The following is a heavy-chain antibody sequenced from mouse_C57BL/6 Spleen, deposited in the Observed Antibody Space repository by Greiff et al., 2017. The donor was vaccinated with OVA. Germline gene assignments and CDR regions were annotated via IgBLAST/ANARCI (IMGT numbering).Heavy chain of an antibody. CDR1: GYAFSSSW. J-gene: IGHJ4*01. CDR2: IYPGDGDT. Sequence: VKLMESGPELVKPGASVKISCKASGYAFSSSWMNWVKQRPGKGLEWIGRIYPGDGDTNYNGKFKGKATLTADKSSSTAYMQLSSLTSEDSAVYFCARGLLPPYYYAMDYWGQGTSVTVSS. D-gene: IGHD2-3*01. V-gene: IGHV1-82*01. CDR3: ARGLLPPYYYAMDY.